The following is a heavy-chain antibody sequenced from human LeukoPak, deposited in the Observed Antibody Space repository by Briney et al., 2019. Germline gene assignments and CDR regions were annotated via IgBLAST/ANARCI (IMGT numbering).Heavy chain of an antibody. V-gene: IGHV3-30*03. CDR3: ATGIEMATIPSDY. CDR1: GFTFSSYG. J-gene: IGHJ4*02. D-gene: IGHD5-24*01. Sequence: GESLRLSCAASGFTFSSYGMHWVRQAPGKGLEWVAVISYDGSNKYYADSVKGRFTISRDNSKNTLYLQMNSLRAEDTAVYYCATGIEMATIPSDYWGRGTLVTVSS. CDR2: ISYDGSNK.